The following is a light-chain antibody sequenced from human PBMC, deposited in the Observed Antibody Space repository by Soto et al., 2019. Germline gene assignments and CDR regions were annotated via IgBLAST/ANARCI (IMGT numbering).Light chain of an antibody. CDR2: NTN. J-gene: IGLJ3*02. Sequence: QAVVTQEPSFSVSPGGTVTLTCGLKSGSVSTSHSPSWYQQTPGQTPRTLIYNTNTRSSGVSDRFSGSILGNKAALTITGAQADDESDYYCVLYMGSGISVFGGGTKVTVL. CDR3: VLYMGSGISV. CDR1: SGSVSTSHS. V-gene: IGLV8-61*01.